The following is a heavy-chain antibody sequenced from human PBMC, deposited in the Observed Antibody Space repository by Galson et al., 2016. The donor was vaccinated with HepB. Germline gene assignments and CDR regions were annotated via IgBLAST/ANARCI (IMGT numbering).Heavy chain of an antibody. CDR2: IYYTGGT. CDR1: GGSISTYY. CDR3: ALGPYGPFDY. J-gene: IGHJ4*02. D-gene: IGHD4-17*01. Sequence: SETLSLTCTVSGGSISTYYWTWIRQPPGKGLEWIGYIYYTGGTNYNPSLKSRVTMSVDTSKNQFSLKLTSVTTADTAVYYCALGPYGPFDYWGQGTLVTVSS. V-gene: IGHV4-59*01.